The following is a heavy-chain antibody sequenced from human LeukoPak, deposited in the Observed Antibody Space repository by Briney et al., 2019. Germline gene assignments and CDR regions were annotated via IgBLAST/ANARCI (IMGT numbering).Heavy chain of an antibody. J-gene: IGHJ5*02. CDR2: INPNRGGT. D-gene: IGHD3-10*01. CDR1: GYTFTGYY. V-gene: IGHV1-2*02. CDR3: AREWGHGSGSYFDP. Sequence: ASVKVSCKASGYTFTGYYMHWVRQAPGQGLEWMGWINPNRGGTNYAQKFQGRVTMTRDTSISTAYMELSRLRSDDTAVYYCAREWGHGSGSYFDPWGQGTLVTVSS.